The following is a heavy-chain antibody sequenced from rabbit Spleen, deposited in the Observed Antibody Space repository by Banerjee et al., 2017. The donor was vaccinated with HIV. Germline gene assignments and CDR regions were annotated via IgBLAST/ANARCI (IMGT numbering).Heavy chain of an antibody. CDR1: GFDFSRTG. CDR2: IDLLFGTT. J-gene: IGHJ6*01. CDR3: VRGASSSGYYSL. V-gene: IGHV1S47*01. Sequence: QEQLEESGGGLVQPGGSLTLSCKASGFDFSRTGVSWVRQAPGKGLEWIGYIDLLFGTTYYASWVNGRFSISRENTQNTVSLQMNSLTAADTATYFCVRGASSSGYYSLWGQGTLVTVS. D-gene: IGHD1-1*01.